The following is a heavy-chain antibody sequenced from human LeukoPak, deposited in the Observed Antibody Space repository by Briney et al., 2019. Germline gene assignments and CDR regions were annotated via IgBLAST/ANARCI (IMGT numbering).Heavy chain of an antibody. D-gene: IGHD2-15*01. Sequence: GESLKISCKGSDYSFISYWIVWVRQMPGEGLEWMGVIYPGDSDTRHSPSFQGQVTISADKSISTAYLQWSSLKASDSAMYYCAREKYVGRLTDYWGQGTLVTVSS. CDR2: IYPGDSDT. V-gene: IGHV5-51*01. CDR1: DYSFISYW. CDR3: AREKYVGRLTDY. J-gene: IGHJ4*02.